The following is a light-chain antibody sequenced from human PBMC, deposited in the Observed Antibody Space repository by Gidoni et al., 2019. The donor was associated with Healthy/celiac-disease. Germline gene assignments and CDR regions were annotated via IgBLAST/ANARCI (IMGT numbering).Light chain of an antibody. CDR1: QSVSNN. V-gene: IGKV3-15*01. CDR3: QQYNNWPQT. Sequence: EIVMTQSPATLSVSPGERATLSCRASQSVSNNLGWYQQKPGQAPRLLSYGASTRAAGIPARFSGSGSWTEFTLTISSLQSEDFAVYYCQQYNNWPQTFGQGTKVEIK. J-gene: IGKJ1*01. CDR2: GAS.